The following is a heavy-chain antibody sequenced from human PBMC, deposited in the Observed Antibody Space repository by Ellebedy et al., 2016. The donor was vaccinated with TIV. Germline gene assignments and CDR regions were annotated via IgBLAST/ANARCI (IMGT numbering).Heavy chain of an antibody. CDR1: GGSISSYY. J-gene: IGHJ3*02. V-gene: IGHV4-59*01. Sequence: MPSETLSLTCTVSGGSISSYYWSRIRQPPGKGLEWIGYIYYSGSTNYNPSLKSRVTISVDTSKNQFSLKLSSVTAADTAVYYCARQYLDAFDIWGQGTTVTVSS. CDR2: IYYSGST. CDR3: ARQYLDAFDI. D-gene: IGHD2/OR15-2a*01.